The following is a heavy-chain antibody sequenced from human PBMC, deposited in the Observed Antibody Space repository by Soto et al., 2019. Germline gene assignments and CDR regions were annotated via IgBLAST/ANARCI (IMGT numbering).Heavy chain of an antibody. J-gene: IGHJ6*02. CDR2: IYYSGST. CDR1: DGAISGGNR. CDR3: ARTVTTVTTYHYYYGMDV. V-gene: IGHV4-61*01. D-gene: IGHD4-17*01. Sequence: SETVCHTCVFCDGAISGGNRWSWIRQPPGKELEWIGYIYYSGSTNYNPSLKSRVTISVDTSKNQFSLKLSSVTAADTAVYYCARTVTTVTTYHYYYGMDVWGQGTTVTVSS.